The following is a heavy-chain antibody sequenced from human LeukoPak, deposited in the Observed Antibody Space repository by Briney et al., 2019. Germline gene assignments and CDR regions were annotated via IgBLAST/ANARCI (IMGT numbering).Heavy chain of an antibody. CDR3: ARSYIVVVPAAPRHYYGMDV. Sequence: SETLSLTCTVSGGSISSYYWSWIRQPPGKGLEWIGYIYYSGSTNYNPSLKSRVTISVDTSKNQFSLKLSSATAADTAVYYCARSYIVVVPAAPRHYYGMDVWGKGTTVTVSS. CDR2: IYYSGST. V-gene: IGHV4-59*12. D-gene: IGHD2-2*01. J-gene: IGHJ6*04. CDR1: GGSISSYY.